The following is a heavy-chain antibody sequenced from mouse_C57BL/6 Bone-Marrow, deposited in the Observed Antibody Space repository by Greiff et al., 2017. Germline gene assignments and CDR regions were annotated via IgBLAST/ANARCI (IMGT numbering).Heavy chain of an antibody. V-gene: IGHV1-64*01. CDR1: GYTFTSYW. D-gene: IGHD2-5*01. J-gene: IGHJ2*01. CDR3: ARMELYSNYFDY. Sequence: QVQLQQPGAELVKPGASVKLSCKASGYTFTSYWMHWVKQRPGQGLEWIGMIHPNSGSTNYNEKFKSKATLTVDKSSSTAYMQLSSLTSEDSAVYYCARMELYSNYFDYWGQGTTLTVSS. CDR2: IHPNSGST.